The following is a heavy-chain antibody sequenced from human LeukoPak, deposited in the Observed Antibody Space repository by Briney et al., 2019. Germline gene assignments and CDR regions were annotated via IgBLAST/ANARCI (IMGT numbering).Heavy chain of an antibody. D-gene: IGHD2-2*01. V-gene: IGHV3-64*01. Sequence: GGPLRLSCAASGFTFSSYAMHWVRQAPGKGLEYVSAISSNGGSTYYANSVKGRFTISRDNSKNTLYLQMGSLRAEDMAVYYCARDRDCSSTSCYAPFDYWGQGTLVTVSS. J-gene: IGHJ4*02. CDR1: GFTFSSYA. CDR2: ISSNGGST. CDR3: ARDRDCSSTSCYAPFDY.